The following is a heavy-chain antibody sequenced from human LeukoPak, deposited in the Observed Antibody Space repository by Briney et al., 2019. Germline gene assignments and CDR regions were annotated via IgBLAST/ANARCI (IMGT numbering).Heavy chain of an antibody. D-gene: IGHD3-3*01. Sequence: GGSLRLSCAASGFMFSNLRMSWVRQAPGQGLEWVATMYQSGSEKYYLDSVKGRFTISRDNAKNSLFLHMSNLRAEDTAVYYCARTIFGVVIPASIFDYWGQGTLVSVSS. CDR1: GFMFSNLR. J-gene: IGHJ4*02. CDR2: MYQSGSEK. CDR3: ARTIFGVVIPASIFDY. V-gene: IGHV3-7*01.